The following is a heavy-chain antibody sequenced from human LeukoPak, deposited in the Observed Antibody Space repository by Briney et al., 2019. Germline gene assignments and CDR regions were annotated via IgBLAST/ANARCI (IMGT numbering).Heavy chain of an antibody. D-gene: IGHD2-15*01. CDR3: ARDPHCSGGSCYDSNWFDP. CDR1: GYTFTGYY. J-gene: IGHJ5*02. Sequence: ASVKVSCKASGYTFTGYYMHWVRQAPGQGLEWMGIINPSGGSTSYAQKFQGRVTMTRDTSISTAYMELSRLRSDDTAVYYCARDPHCSGGSCYDSNWFDPWGQGTLVTVSS. CDR2: INPSGGST. V-gene: IGHV1-46*01.